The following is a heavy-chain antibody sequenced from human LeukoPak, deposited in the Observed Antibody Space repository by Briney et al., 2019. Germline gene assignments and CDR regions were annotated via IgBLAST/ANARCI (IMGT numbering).Heavy chain of an antibody. Sequence: PGGSLRLSCAASGFTFSSYWMSWVRQVPGKGLEWVANMKQDGSEKYYVDSVKCRFTISGDNAKNSLHLQMNSLRAEGTAVYYCARSLAAGFDIWGQGTVVIVSS. V-gene: IGHV3-7*04. CDR2: MKQDGSEK. D-gene: IGHD6-25*01. J-gene: IGHJ3*02. CDR3: ARSLAAGFDI. CDR1: GFTFSSYW.